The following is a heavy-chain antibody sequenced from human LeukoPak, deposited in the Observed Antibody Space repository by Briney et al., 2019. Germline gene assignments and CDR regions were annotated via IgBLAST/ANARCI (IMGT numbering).Heavy chain of an antibody. Sequence: SSETLSLTCAVHGGSFSGYYWSWIRQPPGKGLEWIGEINHSGSTNCNPSLKSRVTISVDTSKNQFSLKLSSVTAADTAVYYCARRSFPYYDFWSGWYNWFDPWGQGTLVTVSS. CDR3: ARRSFPYYDFWSGWYNWFDP. D-gene: IGHD3-3*01. CDR2: INHSGST. CDR1: GGSFSGYY. V-gene: IGHV4-34*01. J-gene: IGHJ5*02.